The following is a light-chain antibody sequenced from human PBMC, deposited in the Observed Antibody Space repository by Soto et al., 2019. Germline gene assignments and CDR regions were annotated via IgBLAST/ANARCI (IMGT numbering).Light chain of an antibody. CDR3: HVWDSDRDHPV. Sequence: SYELTQPPSVSVAPGKTATITCGGNNIGSKSVHWYQEKSGQAPVLVIYNEIDRPSGILERFAGSNSGNTATLTISRVEAGDEADYYCHVWDSDRDHPVFGGGTKLTVL. CDR2: NEI. V-gene: IGLV3-21*04. CDR1: NIGSKS. J-gene: IGLJ2*01.